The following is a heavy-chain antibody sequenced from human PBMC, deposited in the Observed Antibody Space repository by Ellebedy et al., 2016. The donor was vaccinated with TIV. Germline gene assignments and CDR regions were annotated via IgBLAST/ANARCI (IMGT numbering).Heavy chain of an antibody. D-gene: IGHD3-10*01. CDR2: IYYSGST. Sequence: GSLRLSXAVYGGSFSSYYWSWIRQPPGKGLEWIGYIYYSGSTNYNPSLKSRVTISVDTSKNQFSLKLSSVTAADTAVYYCARDNSRVRGVRYFDYWGQGTLVTVSS. CDR3: ARDNSRVRGVRYFDY. CDR1: GGSFSSYY. V-gene: IGHV4-59*01. J-gene: IGHJ4*02.